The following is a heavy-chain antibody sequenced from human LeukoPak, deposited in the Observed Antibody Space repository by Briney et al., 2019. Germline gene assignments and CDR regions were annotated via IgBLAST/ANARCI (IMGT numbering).Heavy chain of an antibody. V-gene: IGHV4-59*01. CDR3: AGRYYYGSGSPAQVDY. Sequence: SETLSLTCTVSGGSISSYYWSWIRQPPGKGLEWIGYIYYSGSTNYNPSLKSRVTISVDTSKNQFSLKLSSVTAADTAVYYCAGRYYYGSGSPAQVDYWGQGTLVTVSS. J-gene: IGHJ4*02. CDR2: IYYSGST. D-gene: IGHD3-10*01. CDR1: GGSISSYY.